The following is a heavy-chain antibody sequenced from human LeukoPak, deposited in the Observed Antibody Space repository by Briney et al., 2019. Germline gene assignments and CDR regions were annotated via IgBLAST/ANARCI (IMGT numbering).Heavy chain of an antibody. Sequence: SETLSLTCTVSGYSISSGYDWGWIRQPPGKGLEWIGSIYHSGSTYYNPSLKSRVTISVDTSKNQFSLKLSSVTAADTAVYYCARKGALEWLYQYYYYYMDVWGKGTTVTVSS. J-gene: IGHJ6*03. D-gene: IGHD3-3*01. V-gene: IGHV4-38-2*02. CDR1: GYSISSGYD. CDR3: ARKGALEWLYQYYYYYMDV. CDR2: IYHSGST.